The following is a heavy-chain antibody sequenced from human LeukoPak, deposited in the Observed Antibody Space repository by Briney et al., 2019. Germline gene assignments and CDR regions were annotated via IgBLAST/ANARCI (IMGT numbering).Heavy chain of an antibody. CDR2: INAGTGNG. J-gene: IGHJ4*02. Sequence: ASVKVSCKTSGYTFTSYAIHWVRQAPGQRIERMGWINAGTGNGKNSPDFQGRITITRDTSASTAYMELTSLRSDDTAMYYCARSGELYFHLDYWGQGSLVSVSS. V-gene: IGHV1-3*01. CDR3: ARSGELYFHLDY. CDR1: GYTFTSYA. D-gene: IGHD3-10*01.